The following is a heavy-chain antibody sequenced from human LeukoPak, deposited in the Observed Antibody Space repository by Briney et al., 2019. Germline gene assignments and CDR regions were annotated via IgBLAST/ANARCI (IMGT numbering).Heavy chain of an antibody. D-gene: IGHD4-17*01. V-gene: IGHV4-39*01. Sequence: SETLSLTCTVSGGSIGGSTFYWAWNRQPPGRGPEWIGSIYYTGSTYYNPSLKSRVTIAVDTSKNQLSLKLSSVTAADTDVYYCARRWTTSATSWFDPWGQGTLVTVSS. CDR2: IYYTGST. CDR3: ARRWTTSATSWFDP. CDR1: GGSIGGSTFY. J-gene: IGHJ5*02.